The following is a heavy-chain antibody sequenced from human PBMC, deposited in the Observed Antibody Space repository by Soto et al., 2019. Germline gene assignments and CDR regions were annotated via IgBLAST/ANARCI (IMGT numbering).Heavy chain of an antibody. CDR3: AKESEMTTVTIYGMDV. Sequence: QVQLVESGGGVVQPGRSLRLSCAASGFTFSSYGMHWVRQAPGKGLEWVAVISYDGSNKYYADSVKGRFTISRDNSKNTLYLQMNSLRAEDTAVYYCAKESEMTTVTIYGMDVWGQGTKVTVSS. J-gene: IGHJ6*02. D-gene: IGHD4-17*01. CDR2: ISYDGSNK. V-gene: IGHV3-30*18. CDR1: GFTFSSYG.